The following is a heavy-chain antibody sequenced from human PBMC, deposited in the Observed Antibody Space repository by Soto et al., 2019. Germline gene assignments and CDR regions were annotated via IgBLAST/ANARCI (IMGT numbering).Heavy chain of an antibody. CDR3: ATAYSSSWYYFDY. CDR2: IYYSGST. D-gene: IGHD6-13*01. Sequence: SETLSLTCTVSGGSISSSSYYWGWIRQPPGKGLEWIGSIYYSGSTYYNPSLKSRVTISVDTSKNQFSLKLSSVTAADTAVYYCATAYSSSWYYFDYWGQGTLVTVSS. CDR1: GGSISSSSYY. J-gene: IGHJ4*02. V-gene: IGHV4-39*01.